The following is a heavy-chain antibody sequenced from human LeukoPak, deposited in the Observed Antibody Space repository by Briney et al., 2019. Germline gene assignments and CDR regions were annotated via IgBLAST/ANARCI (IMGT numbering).Heavy chain of an antibody. V-gene: IGHV3-11*06. CDR3: ARDGYSYGDEAGFDY. D-gene: IGHD5-18*01. J-gene: IGHJ4*02. CDR2: ISSSSSYT. Sequence: PGGSLRLLCAACGFTFSDYYMSWIRQAPGKGLEGVSYISSSSSYTNYADSVKGLFTISRDNAKNSLYLQMNSLRAEDMAVYYCARDGYSYGDEAGFDYWGQGTLVTVSS. CDR1: GFTFSDYY.